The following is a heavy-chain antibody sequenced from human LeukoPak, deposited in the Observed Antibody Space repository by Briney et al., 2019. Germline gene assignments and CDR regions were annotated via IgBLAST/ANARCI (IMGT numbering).Heavy chain of an antibody. D-gene: IGHD6-13*01. V-gene: IGHV4-59*08. CDR1: GGSISSYY. J-gene: IGHJ4*02. CDR3: ARQRSSLYYFDY. CDR2: IYYSGST. Sequence: SETLSLTCTVSGGSISSYYWSWIRQPPGKGLEWIGYIYYSGSTNYNPSLKSRVTISVDTSKNQFSLKLSSVTAADTAVYYCARQRSSLYYFDYWGQGTLVTVSS.